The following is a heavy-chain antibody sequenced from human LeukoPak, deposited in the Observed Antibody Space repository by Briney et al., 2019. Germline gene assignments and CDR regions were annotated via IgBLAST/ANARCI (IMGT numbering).Heavy chain of an antibody. V-gene: IGHV3-30*18. Sequence: RGSLRLSCAASGVTFNTHGMPWVRQATGKGLEWVAVISNDRSNKYYADSVKGRFTISRDISKSTLYLQMNSLRTEDTAVYYCAKDMWEFSGNYYVYDYWGQGTLVTVS. CDR3: AKDMWEFSGNYYVYDY. CDR1: GVTFNTHG. D-gene: IGHD1-26*01. CDR2: ISNDRSNK. J-gene: IGHJ4*02.